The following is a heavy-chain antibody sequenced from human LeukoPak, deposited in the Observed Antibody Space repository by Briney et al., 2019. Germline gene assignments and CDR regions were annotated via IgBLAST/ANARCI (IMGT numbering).Heavy chain of an antibody. Sequence: GGSLRLSCAASGFTFSSYGMHWVRQAPGKGLEWVAIVWYDGSNKYYADSVKGRFTISRDNSRNTLCPQMNSLRVEDTAVYYCARDVYDGGAFDIWGQGTMVTVSS. V-gene: IGHV3-33*01. CDR3: ARDVYDGGAFDI. J-gene: IGHJ3*02. D-gene: IGHD3-22*01. CDR1: GFTFSSYG. CDR2: VWYDGSNK.